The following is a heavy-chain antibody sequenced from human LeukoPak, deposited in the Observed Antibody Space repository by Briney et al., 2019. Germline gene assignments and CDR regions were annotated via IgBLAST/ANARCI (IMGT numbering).Heavy chain of an antibody. D-gene: IGHD6-13*01. CDR3: ARQKGSSSWYRAYYFDY. CDR1: GGSISSSSYY. Sequence: PSETLSLTCTVSGGSISSSSYYWGWIRQPPGKGLEWIVSIYYSGSTYYNPSLKSRVTISVDTSKNQFSLKLSSVTAADTAVYYCARQKGSSSWYRAYYFDYWGQGTLVTVSS. CDR2: IYYSGST. J-gene: IGHJ4*02. V-gene: IGHV4-39*01.